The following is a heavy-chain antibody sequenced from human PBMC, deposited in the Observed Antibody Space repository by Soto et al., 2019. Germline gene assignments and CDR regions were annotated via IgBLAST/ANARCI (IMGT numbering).Heavy chain of an antibody. CDR2: IYYDGRS. J-gene: IGHJ6*02. CDR1: GDSISRNGYF. CDR3: ARGTMLRGPGYYYAMDV. D-gene: IGHD3-10*01. Sequence: SETLSLTCSVSGDSISRNGYFWTWIRQHPGKGLEWIGYIYYDGRSYYTPSLKSRVIISVDTSKNQFSLNLTAVTAADTAVYYCARGTMLRGPGYYYAMDVWGQGTTVTVS. V-gene: IGHV4-31*03.